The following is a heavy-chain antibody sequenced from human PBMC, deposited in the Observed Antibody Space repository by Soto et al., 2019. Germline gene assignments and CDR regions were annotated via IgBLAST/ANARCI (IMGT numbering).Heavy chain of an antibody. CDR3: ARPQAAAGTVDAFDI. J-gene: IGHJ3*02. V-gene: IGHV5-51*01. CDR2: IYPGDSDT. CDR1: GYSFTSYW. Sequence: GESLNISCKGSGYSFTSYWIGWVRQMPGKGLEWMGIIYPGDSDTRYSPSFQGQVTISADKSISTAYLQWSSLKASGTAMYYCARPQAAAGTVDAFDIWGQGTMVTVSS. D-gene: IGHD6-13*01.